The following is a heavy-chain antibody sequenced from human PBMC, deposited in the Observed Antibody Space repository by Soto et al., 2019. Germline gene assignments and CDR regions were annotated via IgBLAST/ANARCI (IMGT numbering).Heavy chain of an antibody. J-gene: IGHJ4*02. Sequence: GASVKVSCKASGYTFTSYAIHWVRQAPGQRLEWMGWIHAGNGNTEYSQKFQGRVTITRDTSASTVYMELSSLRSEDTAIYYCTRADGVVPAAIWGPGTLVTVST. D-gene: IGHD2-2*01. CDR3: TRADGVVPAAI. V-gene: IGHV1-3*01. CDR2: IHAGNGNT. CDR1: GYTFTSYA.